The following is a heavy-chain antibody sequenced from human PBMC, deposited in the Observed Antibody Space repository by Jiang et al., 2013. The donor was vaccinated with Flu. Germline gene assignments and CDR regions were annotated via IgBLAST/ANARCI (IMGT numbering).Heavy chain of an antibody. D-gene: IGHD5-18*01. Sequence: VQLLESGGGLVQPGGSLRLSCAASGFTFSSYEMNWVRQAPGKGLEWVSYISSSGSTIYYADSVKGRFTISRDNAKNSLYLQMNSLRAEDTAVYYCARSRGYSYGGTSDVWGKGTTVTVSS. CDR3: ARSRGYSYGGTSDV. V-gene: IGHV3-48*03. J-gene: IGHJ6*04. CDR2: ISSSGSTI. CDR1: GFTFSSYE.